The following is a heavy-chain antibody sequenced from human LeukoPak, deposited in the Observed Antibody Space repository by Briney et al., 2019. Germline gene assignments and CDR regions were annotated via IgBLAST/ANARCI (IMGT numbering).Heavy chain of an antibody. CDR3: AKDISGSGSYYLDY. J-gene: IGHJ4*02. V-gene: IGHV3-9*01. CDR2: ISWNSGSI. D-gene: IGHD3-10*01. Sequence: PGGSLRLSCAASGFTFSSYAMSWVRQAPGKGLEWVSGISWNSGSIGYADSVKGRFTISRDNAKNPLYLQMNSLRAEDTALYYCAKDISGSGSYYLDYWGQGTLVTVSS. CDR1: GFTFSSYA.